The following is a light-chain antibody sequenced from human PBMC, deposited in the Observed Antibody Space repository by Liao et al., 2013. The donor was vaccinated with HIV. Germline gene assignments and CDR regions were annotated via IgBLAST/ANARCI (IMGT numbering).Light chain of an antibody. CDR1: NIGSRG. J-gene: IGLJ1*01. CDR2: YDT. Sequence: SYELTQPPSVSVAPGETARITCGGNNIGSRGVHWYQQKPDQAPVLVLYYDTDRPSGIPARFSGSNSGNTATLTISGTQAMDEADYYCQAWDSSILYVFGTGTKVTVL. V-gene: IGLV3-21*01. CDR3: QAWDSSILYV.